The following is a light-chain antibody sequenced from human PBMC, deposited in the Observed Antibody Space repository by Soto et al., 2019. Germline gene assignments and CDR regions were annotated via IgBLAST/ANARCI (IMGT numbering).Light chain of an antibody. Sequence: AIRMTQSPSSLSAFTGDRVTITCRASQGISSYLAWYQQKPGKAPKLLIYAASTLQSGVPSRFSGSGSGTDFTLTISCLQSEDFATYYCQQYYSYPPTFGQGTKVDNK. V-gene: IGKV1-8*01. CDR1: QGISSY. J-gene: IGKJ1*01. CDR2: AAS. CDR3: QQYYSYPPT.